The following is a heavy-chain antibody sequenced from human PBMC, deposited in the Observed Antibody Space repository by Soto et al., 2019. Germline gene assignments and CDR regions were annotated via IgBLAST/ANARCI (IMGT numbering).Heavy chain of an antibody. V-gene: IGHV3-23*01. J-gene: IGHJ4*02. CDR1: GFTFSSYA. D-gene: IGHD1-26*01. CDR3: ARRGSGSYYDY. CDR2: ISGSGDST. Sequence: EVQLLESGGGLVQPGGSLRLSCAASGFTFSSYAMWWVRQAPVKGLEWVSAISGSGDSTYYADSVQGRFTISRDNSRHTLYLQMNCLGAEETAVYYCARRGSGSYYDYWGQGTVVTVPS.